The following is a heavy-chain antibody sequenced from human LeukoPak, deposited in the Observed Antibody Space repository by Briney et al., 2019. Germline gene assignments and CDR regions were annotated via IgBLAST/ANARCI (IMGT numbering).Heavy chain of an antibody. D-gene: IGHD5-12*01. V-gene: IGHV3-23*01. CDR3: AKVATTIPALDS. CDR1: GFTFSSYA. J-gene: IGHJ4*02. Sequence: RAGGSLRLSCAASGFTFSSYAMSWVRQAPGKGLEWLSALSGSGGSTYYADSVKGRFTISRDTSKNTLYLRMSSLRAEDTAVYYCAKVATTIPALDSWGQGTLVTVSS. CDR2: LSGSGGST.